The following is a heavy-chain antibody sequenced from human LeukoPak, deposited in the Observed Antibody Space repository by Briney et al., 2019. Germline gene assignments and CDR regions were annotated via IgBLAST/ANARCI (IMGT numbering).Heavy chain of an antibody. Sequence: PSETLSLTCTVSGGSISSYYWSWIRQPPGKGLEWIGYIYYSGSTNYNPSLKGRVTISVDTSKNQFSLKLSSVTAADTAVYYCARDPRIGAPSGAYYYYGMDVWGQGTTVTVSS. CDR2: IYYSGST. V-gene: IGHV4-59*12. CDR1: GGSISSYY. CDR3: ARDPRIGAPSGAYYYYGMDV. D-gene: IGHD6-13*01. J-gene: IGHJ6*02.